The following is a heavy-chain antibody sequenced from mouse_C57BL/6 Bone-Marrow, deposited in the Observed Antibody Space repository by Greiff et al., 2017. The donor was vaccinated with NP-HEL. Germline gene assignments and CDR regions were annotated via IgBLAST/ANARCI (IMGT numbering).Heavy chain of an antibody. V-gene: IGHV14-4*01. D-gene: IGHD2-3*01. CDR2: IDPENGDT. CDR3: TKYDGYSAWFAY. CDR1: GFNIKDDY. J-gene: IGHJ3*01. Sequence: VQLQQSGAELVRPGASVKLSCTASGFNIKDDYMHWVKQRPEQGLEWIGWIDPENGDTEYASKFQGKATITADPSSNTAYLQLSSLTSEDTAVYYCTKYDGYSAWFAYWGQGTLVTVSA.